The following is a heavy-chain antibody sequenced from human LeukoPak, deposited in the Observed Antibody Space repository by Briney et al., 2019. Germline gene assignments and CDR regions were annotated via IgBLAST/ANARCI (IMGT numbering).Heavy chain of an antibody. CDR3: AKDGYDSSGYGYFQH. CDR2: IWYDGSNK. J-gene: IGHJ1*01. CDR1: GFTFSSYG. D-gene: IGHD3-22*01. V-gene: IGHV3-33*06. Sequence: GGSLRLSCAASGFTFSSYGMHWVRQAPGKGLEWVAVIWYDGSNKYYADSVKGRFTISRDNSKNTLYLQMNCLRAEDTAVYYCAKDGYDSSGYGYFQHWGQGTLVTVSS.